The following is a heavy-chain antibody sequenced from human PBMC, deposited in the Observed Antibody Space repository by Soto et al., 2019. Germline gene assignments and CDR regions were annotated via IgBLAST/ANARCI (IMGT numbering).Heavy chain of an antibody. D-gene: IGHD3-10*01. CDR2: IYHSGST. CDR1: GGSISSSNW. CDR3: ARAVLLWFGELLTGMDV. J-gene: IGHJ6*02. V-gene: IGHV4-4*02. Sequence: SETLSLTCAVSGGSISSSNWWSWVRQPPGKGLEWIGEIYHSGSTNYNPSLKSRVTTSVDKSKNQFSLKLSSVTAADTAVYYCARAVLLWFGELLTGMDVWGPGTTVTVSS.